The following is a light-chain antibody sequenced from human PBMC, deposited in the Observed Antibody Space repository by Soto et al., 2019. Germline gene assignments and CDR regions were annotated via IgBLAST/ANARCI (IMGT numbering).Light chain of an antibody. CDR3: QQYGSSPGT. V-gene: IGKV3-20*01. Sequence: IVLTQSPGTLSLSPGERATPSCRASQSVSSSYLAWYQQKPGQAPRLLIYGASIRATGIPDRFSGSGSGTDFTLTISRLEPEDFAVYYCQQYGSSPGTFGQGTKVEIK. J-gene: IGKJ1*01. CDR2: GAS. CDR1: QSVSSSY.